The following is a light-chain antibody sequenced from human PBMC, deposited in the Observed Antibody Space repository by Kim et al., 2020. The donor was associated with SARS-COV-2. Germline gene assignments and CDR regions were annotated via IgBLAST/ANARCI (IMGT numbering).Light chain of an antibody. J-gene: IGKJ2*03. CDR1: QTVLYNSNKKNY. CDR3: QQYYSTPPS. CDR2: WAS. V-gene: IGKV4-1*01. Sequence: RATLNCKSSQTVLYNSNKKNYLAWYQQKPGQAPKLLSYWASIRESGVSDRFSGSGSETDFTLTISSLQAEDVAVYYCQQYYSTPPSFGQGTKLEI.